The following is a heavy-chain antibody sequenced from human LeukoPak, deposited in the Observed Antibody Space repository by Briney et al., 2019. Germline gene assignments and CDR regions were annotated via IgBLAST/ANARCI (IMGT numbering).Heavy chain of an antibody. CDR3: ARVPAVAGYYYYMDV. Sequence: ASVKVSCKASGYSFTNYAMNWVRQAPGQGLEWMGWIHPSTGNPTYAQGFTGRFVFSLDTSVSTAYLQISSLKAEDTAVYYCARVPAVAGYYYYMDVWGKGTTVTVSS. CDR2: IHPSTGNP. D-gene: IGHD6-19*01. J-gene: IGHJ6*03. V-gene: IGHV7-4-1*02. CDR1: GYSFTNYA.